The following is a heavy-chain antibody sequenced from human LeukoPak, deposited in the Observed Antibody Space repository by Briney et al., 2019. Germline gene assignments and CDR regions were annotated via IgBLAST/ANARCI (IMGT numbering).Heavy chain of an antibody. J-gene: IGHJ6*02. V-gene: IGHV4-59*01. CDR3: ARGSGLLLDYYYYGMDV. D-gene: IGHD2-15*01. CDR1: GGSISSYY. CDR2: IYYSGST. Sequence: SSETLSLTCTVSGGSISSYYWSWIRQPPGRGLEWIGYIYYSGSTNYNPSLKSRVTISVDTSKNQFSLKLSSVTAADTAVYYCARGSGLLLDYYYYGMDVWGQGTTVTVSS.